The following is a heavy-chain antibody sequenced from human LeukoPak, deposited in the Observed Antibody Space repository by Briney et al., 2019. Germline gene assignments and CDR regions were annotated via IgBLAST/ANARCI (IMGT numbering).Heavy chain of an antibody. CDR3: TRANYYDSSGYYEPPDY. J-gene: IGHJ4*02. D-gene: IGHD3-22*01. CDR1: GFTFGDYA. Sequence: PGRSLRLSCTASGFTFGDYAMSWFRQAPGKGLEWVGFIRSKAYGGATEYAASVKGRFTISRDDSISIAYLQMNSLKTEDTAVYYCTRANYYDSSGYYEPPDYWGQGTLVTVSS. V-gene: IGHV3-49*03. CDR2: IRSKAYGGAT.